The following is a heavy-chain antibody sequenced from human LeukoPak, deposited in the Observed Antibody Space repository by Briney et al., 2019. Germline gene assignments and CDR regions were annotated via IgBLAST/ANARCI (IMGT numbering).Heavy chain of an antibody. Sequence: ASVKVSCKASGYTFTGYYMHWVRQAPGQGLEWMGWISAYNGNTNYAQKLQGRVTMTTDTSTSTAYMELRSLRSDDTAVYYCARGLDSSGYYRSFGYWGQGTLVTVSS. V-gene: IGHV1-18*04. CDR2: ISAYNGNT. D-gene: IGHD3-22*01. J-gene: IGHJ4*02. CDR1: GYTFTGYY. CDR3: ARGLDSSGYYRSFGY.